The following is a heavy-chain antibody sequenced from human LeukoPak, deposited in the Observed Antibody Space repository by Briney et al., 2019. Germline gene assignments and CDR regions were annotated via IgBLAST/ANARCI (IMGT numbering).Heavy chain of an antibody. Sequence: GGSLRLSCAASGFTFSSYSMNWVRAAPGKGLEWVSSISSSSSYIYYADSVKGRVTISRDNAKNSLYLQMNSLGAEDTAVYYCARLVPTTEFDPCGQGTLDTVSS. CDR3: ARLVPTTEFDP. CDR1: GFTFSSYS. J-gene: IGHJ5*02. CDR2: ISSSSSYI. D-gene: IGHD2-2*01. V-gene: IGHV3-21*03.